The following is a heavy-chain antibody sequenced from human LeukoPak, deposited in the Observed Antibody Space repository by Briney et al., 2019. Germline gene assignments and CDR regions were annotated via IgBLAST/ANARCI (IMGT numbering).Heavy chain of an antibody. CDR2: ISVSNGNT. CDR1: GYTFTSYY. D-gene: IGHD7-27*01. V-gene: IGHV1-18*04. CDR3: ARDVVTGNWGSGSGWFDP. J-gene: IGHJ5*02. Sequence: GASVKVSCKASGYTFTSYYMHWLRQAPGQGLEWMGWISVSNGNTHFAQKFQGRLTMTTYTSTSTVYMELRSLTTDDTAVYYCARDVVTGNWGSGSGWFDPWGQGTLVTVSS.